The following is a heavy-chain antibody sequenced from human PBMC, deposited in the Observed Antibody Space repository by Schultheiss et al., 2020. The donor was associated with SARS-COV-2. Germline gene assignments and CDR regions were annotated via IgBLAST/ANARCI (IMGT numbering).Heavy chain of an antibody. CDR2: IYWNDDK. Sequence: SGPTLVKPTETLTLTCTVSGFSLSNARMGVSWIRQPPGKALEWLALIYWNDDKRYSPSLKSRLTISKDTSKSQVVLTMTNMDPVDTATYYCARIGGGWRPTGYFDLWGRGTLVTVSS. D-gene: IGHD4-23*01. V-gene: IGHV2-26*01. CDR3: ARIGGGWRPTGYFDL. J-gene: IGHJ2*01. CDR1: GFSLSNARMG.